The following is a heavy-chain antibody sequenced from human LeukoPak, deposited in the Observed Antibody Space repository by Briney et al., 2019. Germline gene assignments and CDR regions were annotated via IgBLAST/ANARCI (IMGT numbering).Heavy chain of an antibody. CDR2: INYSGNT. CDR3: ARGYYDSRGYSNTFDI. J-gene: IGHJ3*02. Sequence: PAETLSLTCAVSGASISSSYWSWIRQPPGKGLVCIGYINYSGNTKYNLSLESRVTISVDASNNQFSLRLSSVTAADTAYYYCARGYYDSRGYSNTFDIWGQGTLVTVSS. CDR1: GASISSSY. V-gene: IGHV4-59*01. D-gene: IGHD3-22*01.